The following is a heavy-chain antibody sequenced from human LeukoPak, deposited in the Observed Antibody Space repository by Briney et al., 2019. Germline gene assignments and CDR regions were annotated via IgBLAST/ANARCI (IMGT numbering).Heavy chain of an antibody. CDR3: ARGVPDYGDYDY. CDR2: INHSGST. Sequence: SETLSLTCAVYGGSFSGYYWSWIRQPPGKGLEWIGEINHSGSTNYNPSLKSRVTTSVDTSKNQFSLKLSSVTAADTAVYYCARGVPDYGDYDYWGQGTLVTVSS. D-gene: IGHD4-17*01. CDR1: GGSFSGYY. J-gene: IGHJ4*02. V-gene: IGHV4-34*01.